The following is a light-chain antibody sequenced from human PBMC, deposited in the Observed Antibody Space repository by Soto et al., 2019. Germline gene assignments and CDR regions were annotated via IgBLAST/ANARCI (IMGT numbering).Light chain of an antibody. V-gene: IGLV2-14*01. CDR3: ASYTSSSTSVI. J-gene: IGLJ2*01. CDR2: EVS. CDR1: SSDVGGYKY. Sequence: QSALTQPPSASGSPGQSVTIPCTGTSSDVGGYKYVSWYQQHPDKAPKLIIFEVSNRPSGISSRFSGSKSGNTASLTISGLQAEDEADYYCASYTSSSTSVIFGRGTKLTVL.